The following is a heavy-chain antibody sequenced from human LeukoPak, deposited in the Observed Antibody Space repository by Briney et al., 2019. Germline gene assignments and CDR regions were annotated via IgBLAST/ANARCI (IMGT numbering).Heavy chain of an antibody. D-gene: IGHD3-22*01. CDR3: ARDGPIHFTMIVVGSFDY. V-gene: IGHV3-30-3*01. Sequence: GGSLRLSCAASGFTFSSYAMHWVRQAPGKGLEWVAVISYDGSNKYYADSVKGRFTISRDNSKNTLYLQMNSLRAEDTAVYYCARDGPIHFTMIVVGSFDYWGQGTLVTVSS. J-gene: IGHJ4*02. CDR1: GFTFSSYA. CDR2: ISYDGSNK.